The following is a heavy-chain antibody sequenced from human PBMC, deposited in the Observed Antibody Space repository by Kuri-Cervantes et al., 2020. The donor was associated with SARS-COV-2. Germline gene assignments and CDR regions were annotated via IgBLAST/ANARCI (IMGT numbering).Heavy chain of an antibody. CDR1: GFTFSTYA. CDR3: ASRPPPGELGELRVSGMWSDAFDI. Sequence: GGSLRLSCAASGFTFSTYAMSWVRQAPGKGLEWVSGISGSGSNTHYADSVKGRFTISRDNSKNTLDLQINSLRAEDTALYYCASRPPPGELGELRVSGMWSDAFDIWGQGTMVTVSS. D-gene: IGHD1-26*01. CDR2: ISGSGSNT. V-gene: IGHV3-23*01. J-gene: IGHJ3*02.